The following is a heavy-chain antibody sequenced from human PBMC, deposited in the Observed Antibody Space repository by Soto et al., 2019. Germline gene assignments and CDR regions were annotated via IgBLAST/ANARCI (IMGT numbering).Heavy chain of an antibody. CDR3: AKDMGIAVAGTGNYYYGMDV. J-gene: IGHJ6*02. D-gene: IGHD6-19*01. CDR2: ISWNSGSI. V-gene: IGHV3-9*01. Sequence: EVQLVEYGGGLVQPGRSLRLSCAASGFTFDDYAMHWVRQAPGKGLEWVSGISWNSGSIGYADSVKGRFTISRDNAKNSLYLQMNSLRAEDTALYYCAKDMGIAVAGTGNYYYGMDVWGQGTTVTVSS. CDR1: GFTFDDYA.